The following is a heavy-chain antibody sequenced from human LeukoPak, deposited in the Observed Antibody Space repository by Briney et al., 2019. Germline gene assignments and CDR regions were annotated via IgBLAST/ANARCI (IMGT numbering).Heavy chain of an antibody. CDR3: ATTMVQGVIGLSALDY. CDR2: IPHDGSNK. CDR1: GFTFSRSG. V-gene: IGHV3-30*02. Sequence: PGGSLRLSCAASGFTFSRSGMHWVRQAPGKGLEWVAYIPHDGSNKYYADSVKGRFTISRDNSKNTLYLQMNSLRAEDTAVYYCATTMVQGVIGLSALDYWGQGTLVTVSS. D-gene: IGHD3-10*01. J-gene: IGHJ4*02.